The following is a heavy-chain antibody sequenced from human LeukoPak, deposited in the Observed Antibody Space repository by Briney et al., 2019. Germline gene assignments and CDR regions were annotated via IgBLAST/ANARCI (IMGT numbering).Heavy chain of an antibody. D-gene: IGHD6-19*01. Sequence: ASVKVSCKASGYTFTSYDINWVRQATGQGLEWMGWMNPSSGNTGYAQKFQGRVTMTRSTSISTAYMELSSLRSEDTAVYYCARRGSAVAAFYYYYYMDVWGKGTTVTVSS. CDR3: ARRGSAVAAFYYYYYMDV. V-gene: IGHV1-8*01. CDR2: MNPSSGNT. J-gene: IGHJ6*03. CDR1: GYTFTSYD.